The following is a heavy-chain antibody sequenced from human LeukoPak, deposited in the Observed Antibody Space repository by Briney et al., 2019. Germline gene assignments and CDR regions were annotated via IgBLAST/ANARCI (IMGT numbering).Heavy chain of an antibody. D-gene: IGHD6-19*01. CDR3: ASRHTGYSSGWPLRPFDY. Sequence: SETLSLTCAVYGGSFSGYYWSWIRHPPGKGLEWIGEINHSGSTNYNPSLKSRVTISVDTSKNQFSLKLSSVTAADTAVYYCASRHTGYSSGWPLRPFDYWGQGTLVTVSS. J-gene: IGHJ4*02. V-gene: IGHV4-34*01. CDR2: INHSGST. CDR1: GGSFSGYY.